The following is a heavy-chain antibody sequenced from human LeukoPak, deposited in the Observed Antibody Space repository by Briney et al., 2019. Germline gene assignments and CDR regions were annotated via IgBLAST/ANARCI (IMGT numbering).Heavy chain of an antibody. Sequence: GESLKISCKGSGYKFSTYWIGWVRQMPGKGLGWMGIIYPADSDTRYRPSFQGQVTISADKSITTAYLQWSSLTASDTAMYYCARFYGYSDYGSYFDFWGQGTLVTVSS. J-gene: IGHJ4*02. CDR1: GYKFSTYW. CDR3: ARFYGYSDYGSYFDF. V-gene: IGHV5-51*01. CDR2: IYPADSDT. D-gene: IGHD4-11*01.